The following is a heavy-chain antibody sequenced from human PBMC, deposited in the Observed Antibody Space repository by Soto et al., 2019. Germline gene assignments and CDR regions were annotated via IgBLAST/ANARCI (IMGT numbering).Heavy chain of an antibody. CDR1: GGSISSYY. J-gene: IGHJ4*02. CDR2: IFYSGSS. CDR3: AANRDTADFHFDF. D-gene: IGHD5-18*01. V-gene: IGHV4-59*01. Sequence: SETLSLTCTVSGGSISSYYWTWIRQSPGKGLEWIGSIFYSGSSNYNPSLKSRVTVSVDTSKNQFSLRLSSVTAADTAVYYCAANRDTADFHFDFWGQGTLVTSPQ.